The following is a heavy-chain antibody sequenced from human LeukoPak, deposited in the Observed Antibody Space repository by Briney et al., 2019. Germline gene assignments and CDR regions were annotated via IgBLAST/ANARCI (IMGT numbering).Heavy chain of an antibody. Sequence: SETLSLTCTVSGGSISSSSYYWGWIRQPPGKGLEWIGSIYYSGSTYYNPSLKSRVTISVDTSKNQFSLKLSSVTAADTAVYYCASLKREWLVRAGGSHNYLFDYWGQGTLVTVSS. V-gene: IGHV4-39*01. CDR2: IYYSGST. CDR1: GGSISSSSYY. D-gene: IGHD6-19*01. CDR3: ASLKREWLVRAGGSHNYLFDY. J-gene: IGHJ4*02.